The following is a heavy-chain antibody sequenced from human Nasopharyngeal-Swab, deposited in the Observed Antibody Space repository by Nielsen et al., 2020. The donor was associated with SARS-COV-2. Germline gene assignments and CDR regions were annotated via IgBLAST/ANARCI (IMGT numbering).Heavy chain of an antibody. CDR3: ARGSGGSYSRYYYYGMDV. Sequence: WIRQPPGKGLEWIGEINHSGSTNYNPPLKSRVTISVDTSKNQFSLKLSSVTAADTAVYYCARGSGGSYSRYYYYGMDVWGQGTTVTVSS. J-gene: IGHJ6*02. CDR2: INHSGST. D-gene: IGHD1-26*01. V-gene: IGHV4-34*01.